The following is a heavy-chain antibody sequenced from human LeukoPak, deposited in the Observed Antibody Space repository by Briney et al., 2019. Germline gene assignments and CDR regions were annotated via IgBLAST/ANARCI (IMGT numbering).Heavy chain of an antibody. CDR2: IYYSGST. D-gene: IGHD6-19*01. Sequence: SETLSLTCTVSGGTISSYYWSWIRQPPGKGLEWIGYIYYSGSTNYNPSLKSRVTISVDTSKNQFSLKLSSVTAADTAVYYCARQEQWLASAAFDYWGQGTLVTVSS. J-gene: IGHJ4*02. V-gene: IGHV4-59*08. CDR1: GGTISSYY. CDR3: ARQEQWLASAAFDY.